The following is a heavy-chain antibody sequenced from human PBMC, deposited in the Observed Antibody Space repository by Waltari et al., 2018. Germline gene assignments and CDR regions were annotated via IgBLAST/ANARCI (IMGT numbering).Heavy chain of an antibody. CDR3: ARDLGVIYYYGMDV. CDR1: GYTFTSYA. V-gene: IGHV1-3*01. CDR2: INAGNGNT. Sequence: QVQLVQSGAEVKKPGASVKVSCKASGYTFTSYAMHWVRQAPGQRLEWMGWINAGNGNTKYSQKFQGRVTITRDTSASTAYMELSSLRSEDTTVYYCARDLGVIYYYGMDVWGQGTTVTVSS. D-gene: IGHD3-22*01. J-gene: IGHJ6*02.